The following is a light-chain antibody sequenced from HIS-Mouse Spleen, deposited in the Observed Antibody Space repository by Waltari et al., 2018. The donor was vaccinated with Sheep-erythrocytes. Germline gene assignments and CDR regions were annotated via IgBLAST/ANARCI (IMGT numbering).Light chain of an antibody. CDR2: DVS. J-gene: IGLJ1*01. CDR1: SSDVGGYNY. CDR3: CSYAGSYNHV. V-gene: IGLV2-11*01. Sequence: QSALTQPRSVSGSPGQSVTISCTGTSSDVGGYNYVSWYQQHPGKDPKLMIYDVSKRPSGCPDRFYGSKSGNTASLTISGLQAEDEADYYCCSYAGSYNHVFATGTKVTVL.